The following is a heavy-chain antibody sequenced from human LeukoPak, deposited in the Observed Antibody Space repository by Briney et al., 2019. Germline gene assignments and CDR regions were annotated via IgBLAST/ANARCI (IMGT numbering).Heavy chain of an antibody. CDR3: ARGGVPYALDV. D-gene: IGHD3-10*01. Sequence: GGSLRLSCAASAFTFSSDTTNWVRQAPGRGLEWVSTMSSTGIYIFYADSVKGRFTISRDNSKNSLYLQMNSLRAEDTAVYYCARGGVPYALDVWGRGTTVTVSS. CDR2: MSSTGIYI. CDR1: AFTFSSDT. V-gene: IGHV3-21*01. J-gene: IGHJ6*02.